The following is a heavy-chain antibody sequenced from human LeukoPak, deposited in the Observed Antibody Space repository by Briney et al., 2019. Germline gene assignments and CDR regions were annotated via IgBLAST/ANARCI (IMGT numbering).Heavy chain of an antibody. CDR1: GFTFSSYV. CDR2: ISYDGSNE. J-gene: IGHJ6*03. CDR3: ARNSGYSSGWSYYYYYMDV. V-gene: IGHV3-30*04. Sequence: TGGSLRLSCAASGFTFSSYVMHWVRQAPGKGLEWVAIISYDGSNEYYADSVKGRFTISRDNSKNTLYLQMNSLRAADTAVYYCARNSGYSSGWSYYYYYMDVWGKGTTVTVSS. D-gene: IGHD6-19*01.